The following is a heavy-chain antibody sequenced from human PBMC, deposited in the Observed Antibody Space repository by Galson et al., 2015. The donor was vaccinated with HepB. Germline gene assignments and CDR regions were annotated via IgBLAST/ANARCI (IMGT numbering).Heavy chain of an antibody. CDR3: AKDWWTAGFDC. CDR2: ISGGGGST. J-gene: IGHJ4*02. D-gene: IGHD2-15*01. CDR1: GFTFSSYA. V-gene: IGHV3-23*01. Sequence: SLRLSCAASGFTFSSYAMNWVRQAPGKGLEWVSSISGGGGSTHYADSVKGRFIISRDDSKNTLYLQMNSLRVEDTAVYYCAKDWWTAGFDCWGQGTLVTVSS.